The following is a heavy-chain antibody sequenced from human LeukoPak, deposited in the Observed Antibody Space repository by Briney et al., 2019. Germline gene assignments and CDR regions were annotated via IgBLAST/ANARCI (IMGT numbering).Heavy chain of an antibody. CDR3: ARVSANRGWLQLDIDFDY. CDR1: GFTFSSYS. CDR2: ISSSSSTI. V-gene: IGHV3-48*02. D-gene: IGHD5-24*01. Sequence: PGGSLRLSCAASGFTFSSYSMNWVRQAPGKGLEWVSYISSSSSTIYYADYVKGRFTISRDNAKNSLYLQMNSLRDEDTAVYYCARVSANRGWLQLDIDFDYWGQGTLVTVSS. J-gene: IGHJ4*02.